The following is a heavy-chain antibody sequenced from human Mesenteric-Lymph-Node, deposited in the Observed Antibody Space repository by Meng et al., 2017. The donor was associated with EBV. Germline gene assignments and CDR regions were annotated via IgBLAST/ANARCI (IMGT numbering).Heavy chain of an antibody. CDR3: ARDYDSSGYSFYY. D-gene: IGHD3-22*01. J-gene: IGHJ4*02. CDR1: GGTHNSYS. Sequence: QVQLLESGTEVKRTGCSVKVSCKASGGTHNSYSVGWVRQAPGQGLEWMGGIILFFGSPNYAHKFQGRLTISADESTSTVYMELSSLRSEDTAVYYCARDYDSSGYSFYYWGQGTLVTVSS. V-gene: IGHV1-69*01. CDR2: IILFFGSP.